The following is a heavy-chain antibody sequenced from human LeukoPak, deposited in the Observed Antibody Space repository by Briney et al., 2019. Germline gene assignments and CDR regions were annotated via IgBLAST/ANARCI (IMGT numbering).Heavy chain of an antibody. J-gene: IGHJ3*02. CDR3: VTPTNIAEDAFDI. CDR1: GYTLTELS. V-gene: IGHV1-24*01. CDR2: FDPEDGET. D-gene: IGHD6-13*01. Sequence: ASVKVSCKVSGYTLTELSMHWVRQAPGKGLEWMGGFDPEDGETIYAQKFQGRVTMTEDTSTDTAYMELSSLRSEDTAVYYCVTPTNIAEDAFDIWGQGAMVTVSS.